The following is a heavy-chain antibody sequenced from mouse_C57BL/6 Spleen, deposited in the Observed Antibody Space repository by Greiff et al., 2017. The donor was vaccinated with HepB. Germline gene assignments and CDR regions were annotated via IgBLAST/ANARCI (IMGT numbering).Heavy chain of an antibody. V-gene: IGHV2-2*01. CDR2: IWSGGST. J-gene: IGHJ4*01. CDR3: AGQYDGGDYYAMDY. CDR1: GFSLTSYG. D-gene: IGHD2-14*01. Sequence: VMLVESGPGLVQPSQSLSITCTVSGFSLTSYGVHWVRQSPGKGLEWLGVIWSGGSTDYNAAFISRLSISKDNSKSQVFFKMNSLQADDTAIYYCAGQYDGGDYYAMDYWGQGTSVTVSS.